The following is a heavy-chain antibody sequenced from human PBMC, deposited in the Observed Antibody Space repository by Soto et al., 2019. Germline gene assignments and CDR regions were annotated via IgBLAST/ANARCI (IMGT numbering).Heavy chain of an antibody. D-gene: IGHD3-22*01. CDR3: ARPYEGGYSSNHHYYYALDV. CDR2: IVPMFGKR. CDR1: GGTFSRYS. J-gene: IGHJ6*02. Sequence: QVQLVQSGAEVKKPGSSVKVSCKISGGTFSRYSISWVRQAPGQGLEWMGGIVPMFGKRNYAKKFQDRVTITTDESATTAHMELSNLRSEDTAVYYCARPYEGGYSSNHHYYYALDVWGQGTAVTVSS. V-gene: IGHV1-69*01.